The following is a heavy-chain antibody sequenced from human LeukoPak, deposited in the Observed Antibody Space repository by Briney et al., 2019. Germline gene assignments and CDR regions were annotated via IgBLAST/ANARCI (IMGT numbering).Heavy chain of an antibody. Sequence: ASVKVSCKASGYTFTSYGISWVRQAPGQGLEWMGWINPNSGGTNYAQKFQGRVTMTRDTSISTAYMELSRLRSDDTAVYYCAISRRYYGSGSYRFDYWGQGTLVTVSS. CDR1: GYTFTSYG. V-gene: IGHV1-2*02. J-gene: IGHJ4*02. CDR2: INPNSGGT. CDR3: AISRRYYGSGSYRFDY. D-gene: IGHD3-10*01.